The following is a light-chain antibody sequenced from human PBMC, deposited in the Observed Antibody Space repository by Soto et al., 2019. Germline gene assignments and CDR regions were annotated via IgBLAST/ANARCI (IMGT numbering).Light chain of an antibody. V-gene: IGKV1-39*01. CDR1: QSVTKF. J-gene: IGKJ1*01. Sequence: DIQMTQFPSSLSASVGDRVTITCRASQSVTKFLNWYQVKPGRAPKLLIYVASSLQSGVPSRFSGSGSGTEYTLCSRSLQPDDVAAYYGREGYGGPRMSGQGTKVDIK. CDR3: REGYGGPRM. CDR2: VAS.